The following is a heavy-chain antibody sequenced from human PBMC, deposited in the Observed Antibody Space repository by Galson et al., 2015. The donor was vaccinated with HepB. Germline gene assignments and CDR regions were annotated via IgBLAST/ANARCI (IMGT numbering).Heavy chain of an antibody. CDR2: IKQDGSEK. J-gene: IGHJ2*01. V-gene: IGHV3-7*03. CDR1: GFTFSRYW. Sequence: SLRLSCAASGFTFSRYWMNWARQAPGKGLEWVANIKQDGSEKDYVDSVKGRFLISRDNAKSSLFLQMNNLRAEDTAVYYCARGIGRSHRYFDLWGRGTLVTVAS. D-gene: IGHD2-15*01. CDR3: ARGIGRSHRYFDL.